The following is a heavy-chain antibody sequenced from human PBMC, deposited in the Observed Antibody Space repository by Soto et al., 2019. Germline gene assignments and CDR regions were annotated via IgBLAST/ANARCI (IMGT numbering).Heavy chain of an antibody. CDR1: GYTFTSYA. CDR3: ASETRYCSSTSCTTTGYYYYGMDV. J-gene: IGHJ6*02. V-gene: IGHV1-3*01. CDR2: INAGNGNT. Sequence: VASVKVSCKASGYTFTSYAMHWVRQAPGQRLEWMGWINAGNGNTKYSQKFQGRVTITRDTSASTAYMELSSLRSEDTAVYYCASETRYCSSTSCTTTGYYYYGMDVWGQGTTVTVSS. D-gene: IGHD2-2*01.